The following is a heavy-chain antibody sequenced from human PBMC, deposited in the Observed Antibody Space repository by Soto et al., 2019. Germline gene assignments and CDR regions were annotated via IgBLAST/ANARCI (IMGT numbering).Heavy chain of an antibody. J-gene: IGHJ4*02. D-gene: IGHD6-19*01. V-gene: IGHV3-9*01. CDR1: GFTFDDYA. CDR3: AKSGNGWYGSYFDY. Sequence: EVQLVESGGGLVQPGRSLRLSCAASGFTFDDYAMHWVRQAPGKGLEWVSGISWNSGSIGYVDSVKGRFTISRDNAKNSLYLQMNSLRAEDTALYYCAKSGNGWYGSYFDYWGQGTLVTVSS. CDR2: ISWNSGSI.